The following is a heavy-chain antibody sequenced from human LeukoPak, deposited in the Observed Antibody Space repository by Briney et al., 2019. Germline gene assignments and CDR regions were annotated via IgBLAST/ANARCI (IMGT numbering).Heavy chain of an antibody. CDR3: AREAATPDY. Sequence: PSETLSLTCTVSGGSISSYYWSWIRRPPGKGLEWIGYISYSGSTNYNPSLKSRVTISVDTSKNHFSLKLSSVTAADTAVYYCAREAATPDYWGQGTLVTVSS. CDR2: ISYSGST. CDR1: GGSISSYY. J-gene: IGHJ4*02. D-gene: IGHD6-25*01. V-gene: IGHV4-59*01.